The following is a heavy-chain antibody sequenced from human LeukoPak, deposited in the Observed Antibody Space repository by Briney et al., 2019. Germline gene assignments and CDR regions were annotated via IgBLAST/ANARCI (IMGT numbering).Heavy chain of an antibody. CDR3: AALVVITSSMRLQDY. D-gene: IGHD3-22*01. V-gene: IGHV4-39*07. J-gene: IGHJ4*02. Sequence: SETLSLTCTVSGGSISSSSYYWGWIRQPPGKGLEWIGSIYYSGSTYYNPSLKSRVTISADTSKNQFSLRLTSVTAADTGVYYCAALVVITSSMRLQDYWGQGTLVTVTS. CDR2: IYYSGST. CDR1: GGSISSSSYY.